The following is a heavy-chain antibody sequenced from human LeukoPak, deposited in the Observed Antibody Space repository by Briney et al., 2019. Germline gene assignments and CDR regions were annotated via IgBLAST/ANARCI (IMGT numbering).Heavy chain of an antibody. CDR2: IYYSGIT. CDR3: ARDPIVATGIDV. Sequence: LIAYIYYSGITSYNPAVKSRFTITVETAKNEFSMKLSYVTAADTAVYYCARDPIVATGIDVWGKGTTVTVSS. V-gene: IGHV4-30-4*01. J-gene: IGHJ6*03. D-gene: IGHD5-12*01.